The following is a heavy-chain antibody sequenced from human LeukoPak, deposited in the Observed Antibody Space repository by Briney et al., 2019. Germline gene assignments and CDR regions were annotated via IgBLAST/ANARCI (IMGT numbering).Heavy chain of an antibody. Sequence: SSVKVSCKASGGTFSSYAISWVRQAPGQGLEWMGRIIPILGIANYAQKFQGRVTITADKSTSTAYMELSSLRPEDTAVYYCASAYYYGSGSWGPAFDIWGQGTMVTVSS. J-gene: IGHJ3*02. CDR2: IIPILGIA. V-gene: IGHV1-69*04. D-gene: IGHD3-10*01. CDR1: GGTFSSYA. CDR3: ASAYYYGSGSWGPAFDI.